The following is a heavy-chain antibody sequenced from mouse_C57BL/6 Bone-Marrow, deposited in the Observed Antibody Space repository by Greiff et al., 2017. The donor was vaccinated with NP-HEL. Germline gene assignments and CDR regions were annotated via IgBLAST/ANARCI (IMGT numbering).Heavy chain of an antibody. CDR1: GYTFTSYG. CDR2: IYPRSGNT. CDR3: ARSPVYYDYHWYFDV. V-gene: IGHV1-81*01. J-gene: IGHJ1*03. Sequence: QVQLQQSGAELARPGASVKLSCKASGYTFTSYGISWVKQRTGQGLEWIGEIYPRSGNTYYNEKFTGKATLTADKSSSTAYMELRSLTSEDSAVYFCARSPVYYDYHWYFDVWGTGTTVTVSS. D-gene: IGHD2-4*01.